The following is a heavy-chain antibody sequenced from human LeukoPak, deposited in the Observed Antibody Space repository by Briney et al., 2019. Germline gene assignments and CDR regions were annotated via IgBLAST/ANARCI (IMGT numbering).Heavy chain of an antibody. CDR1: GFTFSSYS. D-gene: IGHD5-18*01. Sequence: GGSLRLSCAASGFTFSSYSMNWVRQAPGKGLEWVSSISSSSSYIYYVDSVKGRFTISRDNAKNSLYLQMNSLRAEDTAVYYCARDAVGWPGYSYGHHFDYWGQGTLVTVSS. CDR2: ISSSSSYI. J-gene: IGHJ4*02. CDR3: ARDAVGWPGYSYGHHFDY. V-gene: IGHV3-21*01.